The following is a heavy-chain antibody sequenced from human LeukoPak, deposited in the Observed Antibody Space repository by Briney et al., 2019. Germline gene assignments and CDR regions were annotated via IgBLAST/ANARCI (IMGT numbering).Heavy chain of an antibody. CDR2: IYHSGST. CDR1: GGSISSSNS. V-gene: IGHV4-4*02. Sequence: SGTLSLTCAVSGGSISSSNSWSWVRQPPGKGLEWIGEIYHSGSTNYNPSLKSRVTISVDKSKNQFSLKLSSVTAADTAVYYCAISSGYPPLKFDYWGQGTLVTVSS. J-gene: IGHJ4*02. D-gene: IGHD5-12*01. CDR3: AISSGYPPLKFDY.